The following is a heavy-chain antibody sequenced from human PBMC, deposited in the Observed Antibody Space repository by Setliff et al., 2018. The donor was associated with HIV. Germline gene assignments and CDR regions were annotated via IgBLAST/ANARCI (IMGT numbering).Heavy chain of an antibody. Sequence: ASVKVSCKASGYSFTGYYVNWVRQAPGQGLEWMGRINPKSGATNLAQKFQGRVTLTRDTSVTTVYMELTSLRSDDTAVYYCARKDGVGYCDSNSCYGIGPIDFWGQGSLVTVSS. V-gene: IGHV1-2*06. D-gene: IGHD2-2*01. J-gene: IGHJ4*02. CDR3: ARKDGVGYCDSNSCYGIGPIDF. CDR1: GYSFTGYY. CDR2: INPKSGAT.